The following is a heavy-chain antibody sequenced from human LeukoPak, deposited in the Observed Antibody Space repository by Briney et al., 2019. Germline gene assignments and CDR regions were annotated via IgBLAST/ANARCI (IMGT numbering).Heavy chain of an antibody. Sequence: GESLKISCKGSGYSFSIYWIGWVRQMPGKGLEWMGIIYPGDSDTRYDPSFQGQVTISADKSLSTAYLQWSSLKASDAAMYYCARQDPAGEYYFDHWGQGTLVTVST. D-gene: IGHD3-10*01. CDR1: GYSFSIYW. CDR3: ARQDPAGEYYFDH. CDR2: IYPGDSDT. J-gene: IGHJ4*02. V-gene: IGHV5-51*01.